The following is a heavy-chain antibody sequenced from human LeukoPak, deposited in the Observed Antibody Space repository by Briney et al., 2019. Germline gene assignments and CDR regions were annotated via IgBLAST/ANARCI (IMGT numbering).Heavy chain of an antibody. CDR3: AKGRYYFDY. CDR1: GFTFSSYA. Sequence: GGSLRLSCAPSGFTFSSYAMCWVRQAPGKGLEWGSHISGGGGGTYYADSVKGRFTISRDNSNSTLYLQRHSLRAEDTAVYYCAKGRYYFDYWGQGTLVTVSS. V-gene: IGHV3-23*01. J-gene: IGHJ4*02. CDR2: ISGGGGGT. D-gene: IGHD3-16*01.